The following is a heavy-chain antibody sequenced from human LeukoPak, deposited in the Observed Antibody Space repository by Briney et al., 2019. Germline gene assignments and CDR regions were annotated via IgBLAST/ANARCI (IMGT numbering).Heavy chain of an antibody. V-gene: IGHV4-39*01. D-gene: IGHD2-15*01. CDR1: GGSISSSSYY. J-gene: IGHJ5*02. Sequence: SETLSLTCTVSGGSISSSSYYWGWIRQPPGKGLEWIGSIYYSVSTYYNPSLKSRVTISVDTSKNQFSLKLSSVTTADTAVYYCASSVGREDWFDPWGQGTLVTVSS. CDR2: IYYSVST. CDR3: ASSVGREDWFDP.